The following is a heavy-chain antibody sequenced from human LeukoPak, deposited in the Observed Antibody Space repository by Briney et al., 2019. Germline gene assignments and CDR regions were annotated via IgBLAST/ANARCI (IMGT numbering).Heavy chain of an antibody. Sequence: GGSLRLSRAASGFTFDDYAMHWVRQAPGKGLEWVSLISWDGGGTYYADTVKGRFTISRDNAKNSLFLQMNSLRAEDTALYYCTKTLDWDVGYFDYWGQGTLVTVSS. CDR1: GFTFDDYA. CDR3: TKTLDWDVGYFDY. V-gene: IGHV3-43D*03. D-gene: IGHD1-1*01. J-gene: IGHJ4*02. CDR2: ISWDGGGT.